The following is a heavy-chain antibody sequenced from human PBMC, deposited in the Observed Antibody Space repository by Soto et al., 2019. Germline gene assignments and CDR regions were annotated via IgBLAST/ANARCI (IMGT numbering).Heavy chain of an antibody. CDR3: AKQYFYNGGAFDI. CDR1: GFTFSSCA. V-gene: IGHV3-23*01. D-gene: IGHD3-10*01. Sequence: GGSLRLSCAASGFTFSSCAVNWVRQAPGKGLEWVSGISGSGSSIYYANSVKGRFTISRDNSKSTLSLQMNSLRAEDTAVYYCAKQYFYNGGAFDIWGQGTMVTVSS. J-gene: IGHJ3*02. CDR2: ISGSGSSI.